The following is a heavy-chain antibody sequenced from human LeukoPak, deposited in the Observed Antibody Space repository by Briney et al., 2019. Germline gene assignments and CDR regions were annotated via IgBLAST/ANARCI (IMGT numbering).Heavy chain of an antibody. Sequence: ASVKVSCKTSGYTFSNFDINWVRQATGQGLEWLGWMNPYTGKTGYAQKFQGRVTFTGDTSIRTAYMEVSSLTSEDTAVYYCARAPTPFYYDSSAYYSDFWGQGTLVTVSS. J-gene: IGHJ4*02. D-gene: IGHD6-25*01. CDR2: MNPYTGKT. V-gene: IGHV1-8*03. CDR3: ARAPTPFYYDSSAYYSDF. CDR1: GYTFSNFD.